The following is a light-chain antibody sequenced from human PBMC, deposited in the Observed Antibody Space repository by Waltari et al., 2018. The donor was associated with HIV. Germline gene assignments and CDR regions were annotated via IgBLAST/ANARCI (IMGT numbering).Light chain of an antibody. CDR1: SLRSFF. J-gene: IGLJ1*01. CDR3: HARDSNSDHYV. V-gene: IGLV3-19*01. Sequence: SSELTQDPVVSVALGQTIKITCQGDSLRSFFANWYQVRPGQAPVLVVYGAHRRPSGIPDRFSASNSRNTSSWSSSDSQAVDEADYYCHARDSNSDHYVFGGGTRVIV. CDR2: GAH.